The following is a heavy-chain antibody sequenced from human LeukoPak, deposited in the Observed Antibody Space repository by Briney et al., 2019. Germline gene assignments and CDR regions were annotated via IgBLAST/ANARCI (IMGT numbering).Heavy chain of an antibody. Sequence: PGRSLRLSCAASGFTFDDYAMHWVRQAPGKGLEWVSGISWNSGSIGYADSVKGRFTISRDNAKNSLYLQMNSLRAEDTAVYYCTRGDSSGYYPVAWGQGTLVTVPS. D-gene: IGHD3-22*01. J-gene: IGHJ5*02. CDR1: GFTFDDYA. CDR2: ISWNSGSI. V-gene: IGHV3-9*01. CDR3: TRGDSSGYYPVA.